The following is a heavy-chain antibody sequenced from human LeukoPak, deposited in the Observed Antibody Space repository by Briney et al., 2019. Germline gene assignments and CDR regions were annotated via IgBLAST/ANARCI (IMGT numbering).Heavy chain of an antibody. CDR3: AKMTRIVGANDY. CDR2: FSGSGGST. CDR1: GFTFSSYA. D-gene: IGHD1-26*01. V-gene: IGHV3-23*01. Sequence: PGGSLRLSCAASGFTFSSYAMSWVRQAPGKGLEWVSAFSGSGGSTYYADSVKGRFTISRDNSKNTLYLQMNSLRAEDTAVYYCAKMTRIVGANDYWGQGTLVTVSS. J-gene: IGHJ4*02.